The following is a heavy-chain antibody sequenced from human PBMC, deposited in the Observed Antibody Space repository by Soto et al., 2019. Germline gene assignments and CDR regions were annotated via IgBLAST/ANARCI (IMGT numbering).Heavy chain of an antibody. D-gene: IGHD1-1*01. CDR1: GGSFSGYY. CDR2: INHSGST. J-gene: IGHJ4*02. V-gene: IGHV4-34*01. CDR3: VRGLTGTHRGYFDY. Sequence: QVQLQQWGAGLLKPSETLSLTCAVYGGSFSGYYWSWIRQPPGKGLEWIGEINHSGSTNYNPSLKSRVTISVDTSKNQFSLKLSSVTAADTAVYYCVRGLTGTHRGYFDYWGQGTLVTVSS.